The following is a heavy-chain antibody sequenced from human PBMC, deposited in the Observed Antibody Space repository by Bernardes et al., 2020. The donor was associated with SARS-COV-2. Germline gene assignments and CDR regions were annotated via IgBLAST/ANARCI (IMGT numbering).Heavy chain of an antibody. V-gene: IGHV1-8*01. CDR1: GYTFPSYD. CDR3: ARGGGITIFGVVINYYYYGMDV. Sequence: ASVKVSCKASGYTFPSYDINWVRQATGQGLEWMGWMNPNSGNTGYAQKFQGRVTMTRNTSISTAYMELSSLRSEDTAVYYCARGGGITIFGVVINYYYYGMDVWGQGTTVTVSS. CDR2: MNPNSGNT. D-gene: IGHD3-3*01. J-gene: IGHJ6*02.